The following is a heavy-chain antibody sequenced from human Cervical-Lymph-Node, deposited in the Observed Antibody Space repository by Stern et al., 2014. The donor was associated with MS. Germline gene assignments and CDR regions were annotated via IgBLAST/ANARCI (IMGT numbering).Heavy chain of an antibody. CDR2: INPSGGST. J-gene: IGHJ6*02. CDR3: AREVAGHRLGMMDV. D-gene: IGHD6-19*01. V-gene: IGHV1-46*01. Sequence: QLQLVQSGAEVKKPGASVKVSCKACGYTFTSYYMHWVRQAPGQGLEWMGIINPSGGSTSYAQKFQGRVTMTRDTSTNTVYMELSSLRSDDTAVYYCAREVAGHRLGMMDVWGQGTTVTVSS. CDR1: GYTFTSYY.